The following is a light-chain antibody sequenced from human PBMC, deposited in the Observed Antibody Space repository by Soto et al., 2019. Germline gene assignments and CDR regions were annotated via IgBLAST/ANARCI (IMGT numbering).Light chain of an antibody. V-gene: IGKV3-15*01. CDR2: GAS. CDR3: QQYNDWPRT. Sequence: EIVMTQSPATLSVSPGERATLSCRASQSVSSNLAWYQQEPGQAPRLLIYGASTRATGIPARFSGSGSGTEITLTVSSLQSEDFVVYYCQQYNDWPRTFGQGTKVEIK. J-gene: IGKJ1*01. CDR1: QSVSSN.